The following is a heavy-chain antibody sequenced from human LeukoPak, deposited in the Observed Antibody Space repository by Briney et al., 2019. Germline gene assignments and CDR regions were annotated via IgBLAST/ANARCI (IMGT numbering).Heavy chain of an antibody. CDR3: ARGTVSGYDFTNYFDY. CDR2: IYRSGST. Sequence: SQTLSLTCAVSGGSISSGGYSWSWIRQPPGKGLEWIGYIYRSGSTYYNPSLKSRVTISVDRSKNQFSLKLSSVTAADTAVYYCARGTVSGYDFTNYFDYWGQGTLVTVSS. J-gene: IGHJ4*02. CDR1: GGSISSGGYS. V-gene: IGHV4-30-2*01. D-gene: IGHD5-12*01.